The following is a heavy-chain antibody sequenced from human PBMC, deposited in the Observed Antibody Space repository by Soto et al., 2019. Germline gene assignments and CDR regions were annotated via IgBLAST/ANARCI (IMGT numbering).Heavy chain of an antibody. CDR1: GFTFSISE. Sequence: GGSLRLSCAASGFTFSISEMNWVRQAPGKGLEWVSFISNTGNTIYYADSVKGRFTISRDNARNSLYLQMNSLRAEDTAVYYCARGVEMATLAVRYYFDFWGRGTLVTVSS. J-gene: IGHJ4*02. CDR2: ISNTGNTI. CDR3: ARGVEMATLAVRYYFDF. D-gene: IGHD5-12*01. V-gene: IGHV3-48*03.